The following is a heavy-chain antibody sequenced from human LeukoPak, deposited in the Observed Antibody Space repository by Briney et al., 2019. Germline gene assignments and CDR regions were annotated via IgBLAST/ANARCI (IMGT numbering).Heavy chain of an antibody. CDR3: ARDQSGGRGLNAFDI. CDR2: IYTSGST. D-gene: IGHD2-15*01. V-gene: IGHV4-4*07. J-gene: IGHJ3*02. CDR1: GGSISSYY. Sequence: SETLSLTCTVSGGSISSYYWSWIRQPAGKGLEWIGRIYTSGSTNYNPSLKSRVTMSVDTSKNQFSLKLNSVTAADTAVYYCARDQSGGRGLNAFDIWGQGTMVTVSS.